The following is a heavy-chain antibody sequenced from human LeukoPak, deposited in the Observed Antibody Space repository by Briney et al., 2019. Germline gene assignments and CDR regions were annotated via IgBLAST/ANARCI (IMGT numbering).Heavy chain of an antibody. J-gene: IGHJ4*02. CDR2: ISGSGGST. D-gene: IGHD2-8*01. V-gene: IGHV3-23*01. CDR3: AKDQCTNGVCSYYFDY. CDR1: GFTFSSYA. Sequence: GGSLRLSCAASGFTFSSYAMSWVRQAPGKGLEWVSAISGSGGSTYYADSVKGRFTISRDNSKNTLYLQMNSLRAEDTAVYYCAKDQCTNGVCSYYFDYWGQGTLVTVSS.